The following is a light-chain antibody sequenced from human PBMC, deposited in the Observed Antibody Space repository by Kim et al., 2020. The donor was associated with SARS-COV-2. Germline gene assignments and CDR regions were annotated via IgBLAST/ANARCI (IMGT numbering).Light chain of an antibody. CDR3: SSYTSSSTQV. J-gene: IGLJ1*01. CDR2: DVS. Sequence: QSALTQPGSVSGSPGQSITISCTGTSSDVGGYNYVSWYQQHPGKAPKLMIYDVSHRPSGVPNRFSGSKSGNTASLTISGLQAEDEADYYCSSYTSSSTQVFGTGTKVTVL. CDR1: SSDVGGYNY. V-gene: IGLV2-14*03.